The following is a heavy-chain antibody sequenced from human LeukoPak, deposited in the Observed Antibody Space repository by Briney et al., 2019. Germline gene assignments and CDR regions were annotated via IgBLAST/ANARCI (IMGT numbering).Heavy chain of an antibody. D-gene: IGHD1-26*01. J-gene: IGHJ4*02. CDR2: ISYDGSNK. CDR3: ARPVGWELPSGLFDY. V-gene: IGHV3-30-3*01. Sequence: PGRSLRLSCAASGFTFSSYAMHWVRQAPGKGLEWVAVISYDGSNKYYADSVKGRFTISRDNSKNTLYLQMNSLRAEDTAVYYCARPVGWELPSGLFDYWGQGTLVTVSS. CDR1: GFTFSSYA.